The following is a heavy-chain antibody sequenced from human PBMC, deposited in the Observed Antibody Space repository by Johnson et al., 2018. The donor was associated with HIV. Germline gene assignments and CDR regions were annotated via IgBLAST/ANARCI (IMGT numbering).Heavy chain of an antibody. CDR3: ARAHLLFPKNAFDI. J-gene: IGHJ3*02. CDR2: IKQDGSEK. Sequence: VQLVESGGGLVQPGGSLRLSCAASGFTFSSYWMSWVRQAPGKGLEWVANIKQDGSEKYYVDSVKGRFTISRDNVNNSVYLLMNSLGVEDTAFYYCARAHLLFPKNAFDIWGQGTMVTVSS. V-gene: IGHV3-7*01. CDR1: GFTFSSYW. D-gene: IGHD3-10*02.